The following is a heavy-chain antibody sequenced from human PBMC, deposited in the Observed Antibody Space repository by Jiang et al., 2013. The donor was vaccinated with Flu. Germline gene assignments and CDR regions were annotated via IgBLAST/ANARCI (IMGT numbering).Heavy chain of an antibody. V-gene: IGHV4-59*08. J-gene: IGHJ4*02. D-gene: IGHD3-16*02. CDR1: GGSISENY. CDR2: ISYSGNT. Sequence: PGLVKPSETLSLTCTVSGGSISENYWSWIRQPPGKGLEWIGYISYSGNTNNNPSLKSRVTISVDTSKNQFSLKLSSLTAADTAVYYCARHFGPSYRYYFDYWGQGILVTVSS. CDR3: ARHFGPSYRYYFDY.